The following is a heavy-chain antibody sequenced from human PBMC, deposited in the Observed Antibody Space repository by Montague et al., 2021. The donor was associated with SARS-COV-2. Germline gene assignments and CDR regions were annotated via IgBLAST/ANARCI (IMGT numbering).Heavy chain of an antibody. CDR1: GGSITSYY. Sequence: SETLSLTCTVSGGSITSYYWSWIRQPPGTGLEWIGYVYYSGSTTYNPSLRRRITISLSTSKNQFSLTPNSVTTADTALYYCARGSYAPDAFDIWGQGTMVTVSS. J-gene: IGHJ3*02. CDR3: ARGSYAPDAFDI. D-gene: IGHD2-2*01. V-gene: IGHV4-59*01. CDR2: VYYSGST.